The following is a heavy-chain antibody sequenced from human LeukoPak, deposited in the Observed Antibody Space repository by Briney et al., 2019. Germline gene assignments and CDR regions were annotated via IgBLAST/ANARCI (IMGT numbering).Heavy chain of an antibody. J-gene: IGHJ4*02. CDR2: IYYSGST. V-gene: IGHV4-30-4*01. Sequence: SQTLSLTCTVSGGSISSGDYCWSWIRPPPGKGLEWIGYIYYSGSTYYNPSLKSRVTISVDTSKNQFSLKLSSVTAADTAVYYCARDNYYDSSGYYYWGQGTLVTVSS. CDR3: ARDNYYDSSGYYY. CDR1: GGSISSGDYC. D-gene: IGHD3-22*01.